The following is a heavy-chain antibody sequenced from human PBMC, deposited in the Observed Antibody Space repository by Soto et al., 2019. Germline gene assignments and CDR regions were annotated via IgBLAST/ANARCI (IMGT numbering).Heavy chain of an antibody. D-gene: IGHD3-16*01. Sequence: GALRLSCEASGFIFSSYAMNWVRQAPGKGLQWVSSITGGSDYTSYIASVKGRFTISRDNSKNTLYLQMNSLRAEDTAVYFCAKEAGGLGYFDLWGRGTLVTVSS. J-gene: IGHJ2*01. CDR2: ITGGSDYT. CDR3: AKEAGGLGYFDL. CDR1: GFIFSSYA. V-gene: IGHV3-23*01.